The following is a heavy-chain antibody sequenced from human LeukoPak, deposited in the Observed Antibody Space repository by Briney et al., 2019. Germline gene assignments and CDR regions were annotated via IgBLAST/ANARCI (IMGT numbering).Heavy chain of an antibody. J-gene: IGHJ4*02. Sequence: GGSLRLSCAASGFIFSTYWMSWVRQAPGKGLEWVANIKQDGSEKYYVDSVKGRFTVSRDNAKISLDLQMNSLRVDDTAVYYCARGDNWAFDYWGQGTLVTVSS. V-gene: IGHV3-7*04. CDR3: ARGDNWAFDY. CDR1: GFIFSTYW. D-gene: IGHD1-20*01. CDR2: IKQDGSEK.